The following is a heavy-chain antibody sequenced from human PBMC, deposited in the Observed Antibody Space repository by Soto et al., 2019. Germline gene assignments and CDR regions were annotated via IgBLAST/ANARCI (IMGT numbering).Heavy chain of an antibody. D-gene: IGHD1-26*01. Sequence: QVQLVESGGGVVQPGRSLRLSCAASGFTFSSYGMHWVRQAPGKGLEWVAVIWYDGSNKYYADSVKGRFTISRDNSKNALYLQMNSLRAEDTAVYYCARDEAGANDSWGQGTLVTVSS. CDR1: GFTFSSYG. J-gene: IGHJ5*01. CDR2: IWYDGSNK. CDR3: ARDEAGANDS. V-gene: IGHV3-33*01.